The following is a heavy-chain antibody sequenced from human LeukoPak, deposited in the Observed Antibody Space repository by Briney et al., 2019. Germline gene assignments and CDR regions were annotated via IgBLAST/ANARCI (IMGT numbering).Heavy chain of an antibody. Sequence: GGSLRLSCAASEFTFSNYALHWVRQAPGKGLQWVAVISYDGNTIHYADSVKGRFIISRDTSKNTLYLQMNSLRAEDTAVYYCAKDRSMIVPHTFDYWGQGTLVTVSS. CDR3: AKDRSMIVPHTFDY. CDR2: ISYDGNTI. D-gene: IGHD3-22*01. CDR1: EFTFSNYA. V-gene: IGHV3-30-3*01. J-gene: IGHJ4*02.